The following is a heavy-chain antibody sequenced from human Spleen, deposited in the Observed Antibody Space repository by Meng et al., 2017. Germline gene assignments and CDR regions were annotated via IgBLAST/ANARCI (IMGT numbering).Heavy chain of an antibody. CDR1: GGSFSGYY. V-gene: IGHV4-34*01. CDR3: ARDPGSTGWPFDY. CDR2: INHSGNT. Sequence: SETLSLTCAVYGGSFSGYYWSWIRQPPGKGLEWIGEINHSGNTNYNPSLKSRVTISVDTSKNQFSLKLNSVTAADTAVYYCARDPGSTGWPFDYWGQGTLVTVSS. D-gene: IGHD6-25*01. J-gene: IGHJ4*02.